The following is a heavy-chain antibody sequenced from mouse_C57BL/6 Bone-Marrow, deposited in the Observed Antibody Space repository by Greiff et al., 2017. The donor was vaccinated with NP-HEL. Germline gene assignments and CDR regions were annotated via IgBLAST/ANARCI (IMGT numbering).Heavy chain of an antibody. D-gene: IGHD2-3*01. J-gene: IGHJ2*01. Sequence: VQLQQSGAELVRPGASVKLSCTASGFDIKDAYMHWVKQRPEQGLEWIGWIDPENGDTEYASKFQGKATITADTSSNTAYLQLSSLTSEDTAVYYCTTDDGYYNYWGQGTTLTVSS. V-gene: IGHV14-4*01. CDR1: GFDIKDAY. CDR3: TTDDGYYNY. CDR2: IDPENGDT.